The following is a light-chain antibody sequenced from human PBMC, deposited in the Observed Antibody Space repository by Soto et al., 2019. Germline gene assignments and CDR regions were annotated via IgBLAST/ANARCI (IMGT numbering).Light chain of an antibody. CDR2: SNN. CDR3: AAWDDSLRGPV. J-gene: IGLJ3*02. V-gene: IGLV1-47*02. Sequence: QSVLTQPPSASGTPGQRVTISCSGSSSNIGSNYVYWYQQLPGTAPNLLIYSNNQRPSGVPDRFAGSKSGTSASLAISGLRSEDDADYYCAAWDDSLRGPVFGGGTKLTVL. CDR1: SSNIGSNY.